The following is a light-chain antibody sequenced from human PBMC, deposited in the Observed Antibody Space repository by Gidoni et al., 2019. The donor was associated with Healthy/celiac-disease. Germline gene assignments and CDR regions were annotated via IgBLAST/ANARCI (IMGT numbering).Light chain of an antibody. CDR1: QDISNY. Sequence: DMQMTQSPYSLSASVGDRVTITCQASQDISNYLNWYQQKPGKAPKLLIYDASNLETGVPSRFSVSGSGTDFTFPISSLQPEDIATYYCQQYDNLPYTFGQGTKLEIK. V-gene: IGKV1-33*01. CDR3: QQYDNLPYT. CDR2: DAS. J-gene: IGKJ2*01.